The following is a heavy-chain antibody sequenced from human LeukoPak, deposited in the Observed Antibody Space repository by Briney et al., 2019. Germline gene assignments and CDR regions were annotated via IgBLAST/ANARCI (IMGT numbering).Heavy chain of an antibody. D-gene: IGHD3-16*02. CDR1: GGSINSYY. J-gene: IGHJ4*02. CDR3: ARANYDYVWGSYRHLDY. Sequence: SETLSLTCTVSGGSINSYYWSWVRQPPGKGLEWIGYIYYSGSTNYNPSLKSRVTISVDTSKNQFSLKLSSVTAADTAVYYCARANYDYVWGSYRHLDYWGQGTLVTASS. CDR2: IYYSGST. V-gene: IGHV4-59*12.